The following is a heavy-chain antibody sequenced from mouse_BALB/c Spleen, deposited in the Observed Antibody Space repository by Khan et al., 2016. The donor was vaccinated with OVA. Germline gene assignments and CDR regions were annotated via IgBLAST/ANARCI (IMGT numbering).Heavy chain of an antibody. Sequence: EVQLQESGPGLVKPSQSLSLTCTVTGYSITSEYAWNWIRQFPGNKLEWMGYINYSGSTRFNPSLKSRTSITRDTSKNQFFLQLTSVTTEDTATYYCTRKDYYDYDPFPYWGQGTLVTVSA. J-gene: IGHJ3*01. CDR1: GYSITSEYA. CDR2: INYSGST. V-gene: IGHV3-2*02. CDR3: TRKDYYDYDPFPY. D-gene: IGHD2-4*01.